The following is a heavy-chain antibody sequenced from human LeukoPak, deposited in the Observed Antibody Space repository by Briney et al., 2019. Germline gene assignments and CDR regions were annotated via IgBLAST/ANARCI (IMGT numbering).Heavy chain of an antibody. CDR1: GFSFSNYG. D-gene: IGHD3-3*01. Sequence: GGSLRLSCLASGFSFSNYGMHGVRQAPGKGLEGVAVIWFDGTNEDYADSVKGRFTISRDNSKNTLYLQMNSLRAEDTAVYYCAKETRVWSGIWNFDCWGQGTLVTVSS. CDR2: IWFDGTNE. CDR3: AKETRVWSGIWNFDC. J-gene: IGHJ4*02. V-gene: IGHV3-33*06.